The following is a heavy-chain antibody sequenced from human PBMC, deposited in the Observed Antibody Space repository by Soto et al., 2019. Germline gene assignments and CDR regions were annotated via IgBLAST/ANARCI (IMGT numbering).Heavy chain of an antibody. CDR1: GGSISSDGYS. J-gene: IGHJ4*02. D-gene: IGHD6-13*01. CDR3: ASSHAGAHITAAVH. CDR2: IYHSGST. V-gene: IGHV4-30-2*01. Sequence: QLQLQESGSGLVKPSQTLSLTCAVSGGSISSDGYSWSWIRQPPGKGLEWIGYIYHSGSTYYNPSLQSRVTISVDRSRNQFSLKLSSVTAADTAVYYCASSHAGAHITAAVHWGQGTLVTVSS.